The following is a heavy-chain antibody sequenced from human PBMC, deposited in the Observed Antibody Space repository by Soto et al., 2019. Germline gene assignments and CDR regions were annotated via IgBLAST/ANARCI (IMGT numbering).Heavy chain of an antibody. CDR3: ASTHSSGYYYVDY. J-gene: IGHJ4*02. V-gene: IGHV4-30-4*02. CDR2: IYYSGST. D-gene: IGHD3-22*01. CDR1: GGSISSGDYY. Sequence: LSLTCTVSGGSISSGDYYWSWIRQPPGKGLEWIGYIYYSGSTYYNPSLKSRVTISVDTSKNQFSLKLSSVTAADTAVYYCASTHSSGYYYVDYWGQGTRVTVSS.